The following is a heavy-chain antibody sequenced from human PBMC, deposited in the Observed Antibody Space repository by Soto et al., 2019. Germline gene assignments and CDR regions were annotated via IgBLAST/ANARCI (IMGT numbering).Heavy chain of an antibody. V-gene: IGHV4-31*02. D-gene: IGHD1-26*01. CDR3: ALALGPTTGLDY. J-gene: IGHJ4*02. CDR1: GASTVSHYH. CDR2: IFNSGTT. Sequence: QVQLQESGPGLVKPSQTLSLTCSVSGASTVSHYHWTWIRQPPGKGLEGMGYIFNSGTTFYTPSLTSRLSISMDTSGNHFSLELRSVTAADTAVYYCALALGPTTGLDYWGQGTLVTVSS.